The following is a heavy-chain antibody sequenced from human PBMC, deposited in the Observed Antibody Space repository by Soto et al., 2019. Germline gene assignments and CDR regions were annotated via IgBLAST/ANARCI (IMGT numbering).Heavy chain of an antibody. D-gene: IGHD2-21*02. CDR3: AREAVTAIGFLEHFAY. V-gene: IGHV4-38-2*02. Sequence: PSETLSLTCAVSGYSIISGYYWGLIRHPPGKGLEWIGSIYHSGSTYYNPSLKSRVTISVDTSKNQFSLKLSSVTAADTAVYYCAREAVTAIGFLEHFAYRGQRTLVTVYS. CDR2: IYHSGST. J-gene: IGHJ4*02. CDR1: GYSIISGYY.